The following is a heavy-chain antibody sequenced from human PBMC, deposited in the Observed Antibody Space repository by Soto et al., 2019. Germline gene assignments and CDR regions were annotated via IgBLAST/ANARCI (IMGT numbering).Heavy chain of an antibody. CDR2: IWYDGSNK. Sequence: QVQLVESGGGVVQPGRSLRLSCAASGFTFSSYGMHWVRQAPGKGLEWVAVIWYDGSNKYYADSVKGRFTISRDNSKNTLYLQMHSLRAEDTAVYYCARDYYDSRRDYFDYWGQGTLVTVSS. D-gene: IGHD3-22*01. J-gene: IGHJ4*02. CDR3: ARDYYDSRRDYFDY. V-gene: IGHV3-33*01. CDR1: GFTFSSYG.